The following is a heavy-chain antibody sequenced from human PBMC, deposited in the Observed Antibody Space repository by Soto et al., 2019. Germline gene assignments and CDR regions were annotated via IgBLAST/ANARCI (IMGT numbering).Heavy chain of an antibody. V-gene: IGHV3-21*01. J-gene: IGHJ5*02. D-gene: IGHD3-22*01. CDR2: ISDSGHYI. Sequence: EVQLVESGGGLVKPGGSLRLSCAASGFTFSTYGMNWVRQAPGKGLEWLSSISDSGHYIYYADSVKGRFTISRDNAKNSLFLQMNSLRGEDTAVYYCARSGLALPYSASHWFDPWGHGTLVTVPS. CDR1: GFTFSTYG. CDR3: ARSGLALPYSASHWFDP.